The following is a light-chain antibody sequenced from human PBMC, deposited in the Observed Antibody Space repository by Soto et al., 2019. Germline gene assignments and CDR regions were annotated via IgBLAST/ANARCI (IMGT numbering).Light chain of an antibody. Sequence: EIMMTQSPATLSVSPGERVTLSCRAGQSVASSLAWYQQKPGQAPRLLIYGASTRATGIPARFSGSGSGTEFTPTISSLQSEDFAVYYRQQYNNWPLAFGGGTKVQLK. J-gene: IGKJ4*01. V-gene: IGKV3D-15*01. CDR3: QQYNNWPLA. CDR2: GAS. CDR1: QSVASS.